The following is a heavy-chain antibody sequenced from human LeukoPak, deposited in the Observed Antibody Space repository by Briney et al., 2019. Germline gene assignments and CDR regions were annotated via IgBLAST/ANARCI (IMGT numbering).Heavy chain of an antibody. CDR3: ARVMGVAAVDY. CDR2: ISGSGTIT. CDR1: GFTFSSYE. D-gene: IGHD2-15*01. Sequence: GGSLRLSCAVSGFTFSSYEVNWVRQAPGKGLEWVSSISGSGTITHYADSVKGRFTISRDNAKNSLYLQMNSLRAEDTAVYYCARVMGVAAVDYWGQGTLVTVSS. V-gene: IGHV3-48*03. J-gene: IGHJ4*02.